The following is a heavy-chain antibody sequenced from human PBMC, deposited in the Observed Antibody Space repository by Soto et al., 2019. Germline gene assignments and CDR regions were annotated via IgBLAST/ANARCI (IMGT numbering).Heavy chain of an antibody. Sequence: SETLSLTCTVSGGSISSYYWSWIRQPPGKGLEWIGYMYYSGSTNYNPSLKSRVTISVDTSNNQFSLKLSSVTAADTAVYYCARVWGGAFDIWGQGTMVTVSS. CDR2: MYYSGST. D-gene: IGHD3-10*01. CDR1: GGSISSYY. J-gene: IGHJ3*02. CDR3: ARVWGGAFDI. V-gene: IGHV4-59*01.